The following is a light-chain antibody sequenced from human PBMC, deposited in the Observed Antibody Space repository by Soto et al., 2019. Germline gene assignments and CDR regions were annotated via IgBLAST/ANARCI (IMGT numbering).Light chain of an antibody. V-gene: IGKV3-15*01. CDR3: HQYKSGPRT. J-gene: IGKJ1*01. Sequence: EILMTQSPAPLSVSLGEQATLSCRASQSVSSNLAWYQQKPGKAPRLLIYGASTRDTGIPARFSGSGSGTDFTLTISSLQPDDFAAYYCHQYKSGPRTFGRGTKVDIK. CDR2: GAS. CDR1: QSVSSN.